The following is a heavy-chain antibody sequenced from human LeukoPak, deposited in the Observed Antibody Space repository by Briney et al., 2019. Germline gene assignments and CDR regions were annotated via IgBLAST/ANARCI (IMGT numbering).Heavy chain of an antibody. CDR2: IYYSGST. Sequence: SETLSVTCTVSGGSISGYYWSWIRQPPGKGLEWIGYIYYSGSTNYNPSLKSRVTISVDTSKNQFSLKLSSVTAADTAVYYCARGSDHFEEAYYFDYWGQGTLVTVSS. CDR1: GGSISGYY. J-gene: IGHJ4*02. CDR3: ARGSDHFEEAYYFDY. V-gene: IGHV4-59*08. D-gene: IGHD3-9*01.